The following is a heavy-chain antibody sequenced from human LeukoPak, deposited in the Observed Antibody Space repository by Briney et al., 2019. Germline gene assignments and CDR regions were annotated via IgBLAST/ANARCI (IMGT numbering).Heavy chain of an antibody. CDR2: INHSGST. J-gene: IGHJ4*02. CDR3: AGDDYYDSSGYYYG. CDR1: GGSFSGYY. V-gene: IGHV4-34*01. D-gene: IGHD3-22*01. Sequence: SETLSLTCAAYGGSFSGYYWSWIRQPPGKGLEWIGEINHSGSTNYNPSLKSRVTISVDTSKNQFSLKLSSVTAADTAVYYCAGDDYYDSSGYYYGWGQGTLVTVSS.